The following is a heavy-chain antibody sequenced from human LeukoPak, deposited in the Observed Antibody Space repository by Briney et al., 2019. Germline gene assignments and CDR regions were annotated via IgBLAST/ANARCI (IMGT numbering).Heavy chain of an antibody. J-gene: IGHJ5*02. CDR1: GGSISSYY. D-gene: IGHD6-13*01. Sequence: PSETLSLTCTVSGGSISSYYWSWIRQPAGKGLEWIGRIYTSGSTNYNPSLKSRVTMSVDTSKNQFSLKLRSVTAADTAVYYCARAGSSWYLVYWFDPWGQGTLVTVSS. CDR3: ARAGSSWYLVYWFDP. CDR2: IYTSGST. V-gene: IGHV4-4*07.